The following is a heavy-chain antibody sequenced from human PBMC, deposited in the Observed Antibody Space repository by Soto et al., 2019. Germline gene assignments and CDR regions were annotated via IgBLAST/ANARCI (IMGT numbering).Heavy chain of an antibody. Sequence: GGSLRLSCAASGFIFNDYYMSWIRQAPGKGLEWLSNISGSSGSKKYADAGKGRFTISRDNAKKSLYLEMHSLRAEDTAVYYCARYDAEVTTFFDHWGQGNLVTVSS. CDR2: ISGSSGSK. CDR1: GFIFNDYY. V-gene: IGHV3-11*06. D-gene: IGHD4-17*01. CDR3: ARYDAEVTTFFDH. J-gene: IGHJ4*02.